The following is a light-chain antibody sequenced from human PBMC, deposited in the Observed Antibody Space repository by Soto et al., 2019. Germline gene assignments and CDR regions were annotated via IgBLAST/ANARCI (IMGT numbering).Light chain of an antibody. V-gene: IGKV1-5*01. J-gene: IGKJ1*01. CDR3: QLYNSYSWT. CDR2: DAS. CDR1: QSITIW. Sequence: DIQMTQSPSTLSASVGDRVTITCRASQSITIWLAWYQQKPGKAPKLLIFDASSLESGVPSRFSGSGSGTEFTLTISILQPDDFATYYCQLYNSYSWTFGQGTKVEIK.